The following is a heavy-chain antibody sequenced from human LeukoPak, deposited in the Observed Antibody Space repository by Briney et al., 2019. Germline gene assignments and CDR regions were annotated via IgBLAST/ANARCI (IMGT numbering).Heavy chain of an antibody. D-gene: IGHD2-21*01. J-gene: IGHJ6*02. CDR1: GFTFANAR. V-gene: IGHV3-21*01. CDR3: AREIAANGMDV. Sequence: GGSLRLSCAASGFTFANARMTWVRQAPGMGLEWVSSISSSSSYIYYADSVKGRFTISRDNAKNSLYLQMNSLRAEDTAVYYCAREIAANGMDVWGQGTTVTVSS. CDR2: ISSSSSYI.